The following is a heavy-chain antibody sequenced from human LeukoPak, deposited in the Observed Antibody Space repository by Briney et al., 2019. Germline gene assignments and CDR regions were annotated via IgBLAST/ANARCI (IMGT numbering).Heavy chain of an antibody. CDR2: INPNSGGT. J-gene: IGHJ4*02. D-gene: IGHD3-10*01. CDR3: ARAPGRYYYGSGSY. CDR1: GYTFTGYY. V-gene: IGHV1-2*02. Sequence: ASVKVSCKASGYTFTGYYMHWVRQAPGQGLEWMGWINPNSGGTNYAQKFQGRVTMTRDTSISTAYMELSRLRSDDTAVYYCARAPGRYYYGSGSYWGQGTLVTVSS.